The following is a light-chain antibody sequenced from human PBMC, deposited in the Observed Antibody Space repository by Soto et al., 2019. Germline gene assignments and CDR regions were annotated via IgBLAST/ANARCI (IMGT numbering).Light chain of an antibody. V-gene: IGLV4-69*01. CDR1: SGHSNYV. J-gene: IGLJ2*01. Sequence: QPVLTQSPSASASLGASVKLTCTLSSGHSNYVIAWHQQQPEKGPRFLMKIHSDGSHRKGDGIPDRFSGSSSGAERYLTISSLQDEDEADYYCQTWGSGTVAFGGGTKLTVL. CDR2: IHSDGSH. CDR3: QTWGSGTVA.